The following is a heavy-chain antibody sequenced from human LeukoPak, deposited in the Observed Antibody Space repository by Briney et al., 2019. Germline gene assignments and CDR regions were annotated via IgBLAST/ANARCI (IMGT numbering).Heavy chain of an antibody. J-gene: IGHJ4*02. CDR3: VTNFDPDVD. CDR2: INHSGST. Sequence: SETLSLTCAVYGGSFSGYYWSWIRQPPGKGLEWIGEINHSGSTNYNPSLKSRVTISVDTSKNQFSLKLSSVTAADTAVYYCVTNFDPDVDWGQRTLVTVSS. D-gene: IGHD3-9*01. V-gene: IGHV4-34*01. CDR1: GGSFSGYY.